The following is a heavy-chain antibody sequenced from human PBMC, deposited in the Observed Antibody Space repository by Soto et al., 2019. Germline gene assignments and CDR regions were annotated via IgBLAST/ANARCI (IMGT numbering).Heavy chain of an antibody. CDR3: ARHFSVDHFDY. D-gene: IGHD3-9*01. CDR1: GDSITSNSYF. V-gene: IGHV4-39*01. Sequence: TLSLTCTVSGDSITSNSYFWAWIRQPPGKGLEWIGSIYYSGTTYHNPSLKSRVTISVDRSNNQFSLKLTSVTAADTAVYYCARHFSVDHFDYWGQGALVTVSS. CDR2: IYYSGTT. J-gene: IGHJ4*02.